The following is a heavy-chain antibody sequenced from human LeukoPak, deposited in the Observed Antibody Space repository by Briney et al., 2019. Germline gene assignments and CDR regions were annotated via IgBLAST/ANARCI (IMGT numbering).Heavy chain of an antibody. CDR1: GGSFSGYY. V-gene: IGHV4-34*01. D-gene: IGHD2-2*02. CDR3: ARSPIGYCSSTSCYRPYYYYYMDV. Sequence: SETLSLTCAVYGGSFSGYYWSWIRQPPGKGLEWIGEINHSGSTNYNPSLKSRVTISVDTSKNQFSLKLSSVTAADTAVYYCARSPIGYCSSTSCYRPYYYYYMDVWGKGTTVTVSS. J-gene: IGHJ6*03. CDR2: INHSGST.